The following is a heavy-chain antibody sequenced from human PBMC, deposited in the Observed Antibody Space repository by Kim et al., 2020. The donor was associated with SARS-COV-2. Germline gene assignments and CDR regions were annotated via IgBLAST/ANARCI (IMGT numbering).Heavy chain of an antibody. V-gene: IGHV3-9*01. J-gene: IGHJ6*02. CDR1: GFTFDDYA. CDR2: ISWNSGSI. CDR3: AKDMVPGHNTAINYYYGMDV. Sequence: GGSLRLSCAASGFTFDDYAMHWVRQAPGKGLEWVSGISWNSGSIGYADSVKGRFTISRDNAKNSMYLQMNSLRAEDTALYYCAKDMVPGHNTAINYYYGMDVWGQGTTVTVSS. D-gene: IGHD5-18*01.